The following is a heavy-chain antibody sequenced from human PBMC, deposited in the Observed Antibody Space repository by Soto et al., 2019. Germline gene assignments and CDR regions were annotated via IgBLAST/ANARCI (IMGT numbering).Heavy chain of an antibody. J-gene: IGHJ4*02. Sequence: QVRLVQSGGEVKKPGASVKVSCKASGYTFSNYGMSWVRQAPGQGLEWMGWISGYSGNTNYTQKFQDRVTMTTDTSTTTAYMELRSLRSDDTAVYYCARLIGGYDWCLDHWDQGTLVTVSS. CDR2: ISGYSGNT. V-gene: IGHV1-18*01. CDR3: ARLIGGYDWCLDH. D-gene: IGHD5-12*01. CDR1: GYTFSNYG.